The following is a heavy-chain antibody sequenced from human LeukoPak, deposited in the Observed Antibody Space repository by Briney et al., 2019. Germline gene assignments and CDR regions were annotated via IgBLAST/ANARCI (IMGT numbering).Heavy chain of an antibody. J-gene: IGHJ6*02. V-gene: IGHV3-23*01. Sequence: GASLRLSCAASGFTFSSYAMSWVRQAPGKGLEWVSAISGSGGSTYYADSVKGRFTISRDSSKNTLYLQMNSLRAEDTAVYYCAKGSRFLEWLLSEPYYYYGMDVWGQGTTVTVSS. CDR1: GFTFSSYA. CDR3: AKGSRFLEWLLSEPYYYYGMDV. CDR2: ISGSGGST. D-gene: IGHD3-3*01.